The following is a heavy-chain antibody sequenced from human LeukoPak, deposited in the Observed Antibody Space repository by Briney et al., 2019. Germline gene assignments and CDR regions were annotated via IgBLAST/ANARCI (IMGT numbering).Heavy chain of an antibody. V-gene: IGHV3-7*03. CDR2: IKEDGSEK. D-gene: IGHD6-19*01. J-gene: IGHJ6*02. CDR3: ARAGYSSGWYRGKYYYYGMDV. Sequence: GGSLRLSCAASGFTFSSYAMHWVRQAPGKGLEWVANIKEDGSEKYYVDSVKGRITISRDNAKNSLYLQMNSLRAEDTAVYYCARAGYSSGWYRGKYYYYGMDVWGQGTTATVSS. CDR1: GFTFSSYA.